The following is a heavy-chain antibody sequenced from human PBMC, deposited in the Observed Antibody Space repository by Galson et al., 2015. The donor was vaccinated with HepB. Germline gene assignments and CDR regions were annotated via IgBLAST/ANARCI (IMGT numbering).Heavy chain of an antibody. V-gene: IGHV3-23*01. Sequence: SLILSCAASGFDFSTHAMSWVRQAPGKGLQWVSTITGGGRTNYAESVTGRFTISRDNSENTVYLQMSRLRPEDTAVYYCAKGTQRRLTTMTSHNYFDYWGQGTLVAVSS. CDR2: ITGGGRT. J-gene: IGHJ4*02. CDR1: GFDFSTHA. CDR3: AKGTQRRLTTMTSHNYFDY. D-gene: IGHD4-17*01.